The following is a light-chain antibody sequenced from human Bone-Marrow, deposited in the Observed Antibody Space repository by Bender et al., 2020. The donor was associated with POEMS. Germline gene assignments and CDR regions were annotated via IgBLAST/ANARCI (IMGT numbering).Light chain of an antibody. CDR3: SSYAANSNVV. CDR2: DVH. CDR1: SSDVGGYNY. V-gene: IGLV2-14*01. Sequence: QSALTQPASVSGSPGQSITIFCTGTSSDVGGYNYGSWYQQHPCKAPKLMLYDVHNRPSGGSYRFSGSKSGNTASLTISGLQADDEAIYYCSSYAANSNVVFGGGTKLTVL. J-gene: IGLJ2*01.